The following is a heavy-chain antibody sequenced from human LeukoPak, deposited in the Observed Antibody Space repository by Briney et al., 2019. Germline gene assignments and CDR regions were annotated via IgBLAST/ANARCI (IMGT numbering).Heavy chain of an antibody. CDR1: GGSISSYY. CDR2: IYTSEST. Sequence: SETLSLTCTVSGGSISSYYWGWIRQPAGKGLEWIGRIYTSESTNYNPSLKSRVTMSVDTSKNQFSLKLSSVTAADTAVYYCARVTISSAWFDPWGQGTLVTVSS. V-gene: IGHV4-4*07. D-gene: IGHD3-3*01. CDR3: ARVTISSAWFDP. J-gene: IGHJ5*02.